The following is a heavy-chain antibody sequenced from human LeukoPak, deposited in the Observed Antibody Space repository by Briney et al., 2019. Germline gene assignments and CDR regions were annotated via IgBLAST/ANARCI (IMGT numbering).Heavy chain of an antibody. CDR2: IKQDGSEK. Sequence: GRSLRLSCAASGFTFSSYGMHWVRQAPGKGLEWVANIKQDGSEKYYVDSVKGRFTISRDNAKNSLYLQMNSLRAEDTAVYYCARGGSSSRYYYYYMDVWGKGTTVTVSS. J-gene: IGHJ6*03. D-gene: IGHD6-6*01. V-gene: IGHV3-7*01. CDR1: GFTFSSYG. CDR3: ARGGSSSRYYYYYMDV.